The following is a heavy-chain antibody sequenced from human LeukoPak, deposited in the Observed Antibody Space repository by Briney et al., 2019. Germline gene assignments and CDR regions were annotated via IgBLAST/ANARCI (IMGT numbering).Heavy chain of an antibody. D-gene: IGHD6-19*01. V-gene: IGHV4-39*01. CDR2: VYYSVST. Sequence: SGTLSLTCTVSGGSISSSSYYWGWIRQPPGKGLEWIGSVYYSVSTNYNPSLKSRVTISVDTSKNQFSLKLSSVTAADTAVYYCARHSKRWLVLAAFDIWGQGTMVTVSS. J-gene: IGHJ3*02. CDR3: ARHSKRWLVLAAFDI. CDR1: GGSISSSSYY.